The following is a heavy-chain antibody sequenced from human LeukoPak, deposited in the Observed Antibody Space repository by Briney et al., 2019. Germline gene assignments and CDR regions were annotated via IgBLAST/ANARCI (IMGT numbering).Heavy chain of an antibody. Sequence: SETLSLTCTVSGGSISSSSYYWGWIRQPPGKGLEWIGSIYYSGSTYYNPSLKSRVTISVDTPKNQFSLKLSSVTAADTAVYYCARSIVVVPAAISWFDPWGQGTLVTVSS. CDR3: ARSIVVVPAAISWFDP. CDR1: GGSISSSSYY. D-gene: IGHD2-2*01. V-gene: IGHV4-39*01. CDR2: IYYSGST. J-gene: IGHJ5*02.